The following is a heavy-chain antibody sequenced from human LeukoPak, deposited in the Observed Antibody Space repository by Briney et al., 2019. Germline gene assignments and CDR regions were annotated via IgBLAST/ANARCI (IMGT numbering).Heavy chain of an antibody. CDR3: ARVGYSSSWYGPGSFDI. Sequence: ASVKVSCKASGYTFTSYDINWVRQATGQGLEWMGWMNPNSGNTGYAQKFQGRVTITRNTSISTAYMELSSLRSEDTAVYYCARVGYSSSWYGPGSFDIWGQGTMVTVSS. V-gene: IGHV1-8*03. CDR2: MNPNSGNT. J-gene: IGHJ3*02. D-gene: IGHD6-13*01. CDR1: GYTFTSYD.